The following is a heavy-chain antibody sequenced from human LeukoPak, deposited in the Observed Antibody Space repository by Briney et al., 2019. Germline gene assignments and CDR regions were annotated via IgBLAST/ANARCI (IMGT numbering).Heavy chain of an antibody. CDR3: AREENYGDYDY. D-gene: IGHD4-17*01. J-gene: IGHJ4*02. CDR1: GFTFSSYW. Sequence: GGSLRLSCEASGFTFSSYWMHWVRQAPGKGLVWVSRINSDGSRITYADSVKGRSTISRDNAKNTLYLQMNSLRAEDTAVYYCAREENYGDYDYWGQGTLVTVSP. CDR2: INSDGSRI. V-gene: IGHV3-74*01.